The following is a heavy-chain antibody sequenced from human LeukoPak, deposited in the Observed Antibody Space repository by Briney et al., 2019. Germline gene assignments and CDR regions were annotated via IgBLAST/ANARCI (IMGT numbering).Heavy chain of an antibody. Sequence: PSETLSLTCTVSGGSTSSGDYYWSWIRQPPGKGLEWIGYIYYSGSTYYNPSLKSRVTISVDTSKNQFSLKLSSVTAADTAVYYCARDLLTITMVRGVILRGDAFDIWGQGTMVTVSS. V-gene: IGHV4-30-4*01. CDR3: ARDLLTITMVRGVILRGDAFDI. CDR2: IYYSGST. J-gene: IGHJ3*02. D-gene: IGHD3-10*01. CDR1: GGSTSSGDYY.